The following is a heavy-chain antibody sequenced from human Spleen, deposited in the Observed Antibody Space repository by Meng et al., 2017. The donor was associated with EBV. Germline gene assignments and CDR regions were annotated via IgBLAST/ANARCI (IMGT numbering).Heavy chain of an antibody. CDR2: VSPYNGYT. V-gene: IGHV1-18*01. CDR1: GYTFIHYG. CDR3: AKGWDPHIVTTAYFDY. Sequence: QLVRYGAGVENAGASVTCSFTASGYTFIHYGINWVRPAPGQGLEWMGWVSPYNGYTSYAQNLKGRVTMTTDTSTNTAYMTLRSLRSDDTAVYYCAKGWDPHIVTTAYFDYWGQGTLVTVSS. J-gene: IGHJ4*02. D-gene: IGHD5-12*01.